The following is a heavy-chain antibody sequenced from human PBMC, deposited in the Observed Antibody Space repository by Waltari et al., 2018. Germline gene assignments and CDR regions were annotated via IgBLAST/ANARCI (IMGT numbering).Heavy chain of an antibody. V-gene: IGHV4-38-2*01. Sequence: QVQLQESGPGLVKPSETLSLTCAVSGYSISSGYYWGWIRQPPGKGLEWIGSIYHSGSTYYNPCLKSRVTISVDTSKNQFSLKVSSVTAADTAVYYCGGTYYDILTGYSPRGGVDPWGQGTLVTVSS. J-gene: IGHJ5*02. CDR2: IYHSGST. D-gene: IGHD3-9*01. CDR1: GYSISSGYY. CDR3: GGTYYDILTGYSPRGGVDP.